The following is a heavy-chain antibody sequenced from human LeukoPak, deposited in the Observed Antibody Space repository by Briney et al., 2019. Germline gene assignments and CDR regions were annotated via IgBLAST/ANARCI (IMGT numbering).Heavy chain of an antibody. CDR3: ARHGYTASHYFLDY. CDR1: TGSINSYY. CDR2: IYTTGKT. J-gene: IGHJ4*02. V-gene: IGHV4-4*07. Sequence: SETLSLTCTVSTGSINSYYWGWVRRPAGRGLEWIGRIYTTGKTDYNPSLQSRVTMPVDTSKKQFSLNLRSVTAADTAIYYCARHGYTASHYFLDYWSQGTLVSVSS. D-gene: IGHD3-16*02.